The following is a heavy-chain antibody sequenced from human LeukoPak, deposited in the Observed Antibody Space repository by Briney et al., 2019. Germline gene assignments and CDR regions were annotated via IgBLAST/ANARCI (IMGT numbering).Heavy chain of an antibody. V-gene: IGHV4-34*01. J-gene: IGHJ6*03. Sequence: SETLSLTCAVYGGSFSGYYWSWIRQPPGKGLEWIGEINHIGSTNYNPSLKSRVTISVDTSKNQFSLKLSSVTAADTAVYYCARCLSFAIWPYYYMDGWGKGTTVTVSS. D-gene: IGHD3-16*01. CDR3: ARCLSFAIWPYYYMDG. CDR1: GGSFSGYY. CDR2: INHIGST.